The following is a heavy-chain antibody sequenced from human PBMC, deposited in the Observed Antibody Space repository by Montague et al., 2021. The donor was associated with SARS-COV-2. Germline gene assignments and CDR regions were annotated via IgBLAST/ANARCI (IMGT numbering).Heavy chain of an antibody. CDR3: ARAPPLYIAPSGAMDV. D-gene: IGHD1-14*01. CDR1: GGSFSNYY. J-gene: IGHJ6*02. Sequence: SETLSLTCAVYGGSFSNYYWSWIRHPPGKGLEWIGEINHSGSTNYNSSLKSRVTVSVDTSENQFSLNLSSVTAADTAVYYCARAPPLYIAPSGAMDVWGQGTTVTVSS. V-gene: IGHV4-34*01. CDR2: INHSGST.